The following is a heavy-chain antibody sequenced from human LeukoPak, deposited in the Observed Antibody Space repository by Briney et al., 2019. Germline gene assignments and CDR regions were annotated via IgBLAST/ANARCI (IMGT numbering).Heavy chain of an antibody. Sequence: GGSLRLSCAASGFTFSNAWMSWVRQAPGKGLEWVGRIKSKTDGGTTDYAAPVKGRFTISRDDSKNTLYLQMNSLKTEDTAVYYCTTVLMSLWLALDYWGQGTLVTVSS. CDR2: IKSKTDGGTT. J-gene: IGHJ4*02. V-gene: IGHV3-15*01. CDR3: TTVLMSLWLALDY. CDR1: GFTFSNAW. D-gene: IGHD5-18*01.